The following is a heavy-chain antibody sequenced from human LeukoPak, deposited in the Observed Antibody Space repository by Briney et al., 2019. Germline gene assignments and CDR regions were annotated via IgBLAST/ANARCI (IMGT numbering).Heavy chain of an antibody. J-gene: IGHJ4*02. CDR1: GYTFTSYY. D-gene: IGHD6-13*01. V-gene: IGHV1-46*01. Sequence: ASVKVSCKASGYTFTSYYMHWVRQAPGQGLEWMGIINPSGGSTSYAQKFQGRVTMTRDMSTSTVYMELSSLRSEDTAVYYCASAARYSSSWYPFYFDYWGQGTLVTVSS. CDR2: INPSGGST. CDR3: ASAARYSSSWYPFYFDY.